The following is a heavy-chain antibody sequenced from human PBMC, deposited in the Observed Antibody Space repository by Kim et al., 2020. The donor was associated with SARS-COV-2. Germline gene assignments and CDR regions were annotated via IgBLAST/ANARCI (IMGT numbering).Heavy chain of an antibody. CDR2: IYWDDDK. J-gene: IGHJ4*02. Sequence: SGPTLVKPTQTLTLTCTFSGFSLSTSGVGVGWIRQPPGKALEWLALIYWDDDKRYSPSLKSRLTITKYTSKNQVVLTMTNMDPVDTATYYCAHRRGPYSGSYWGYWGQGTLVTVSS. V-gene: IGHV2-5*02. CDR1: GFSLSTSGVG. D-gene: IGHD1-26*01. CDR3: AHRRGPYSGSYWGY.